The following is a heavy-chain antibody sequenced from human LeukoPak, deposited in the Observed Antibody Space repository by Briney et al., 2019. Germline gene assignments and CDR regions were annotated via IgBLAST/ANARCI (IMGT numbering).Heavy chain of an antibody. V-gene: IGHV1-8*01. Sequence: GASVKVSCKASGYTFTNYDINWLRPATGQGLAWMGWMNPNSGNTGYAQKFQGRVTMTRNTSISTAYMELSSLRSEDTAVYYCARSSSSGDYYYGMDVWGQGTTVTVSS. CDR2: MNPNSGNT. CDR1: GYTFTNYD. J-gene: IGHJ6*02. D-gene: IGHD6-6*01. CDR3: ARSSSSGDYYYGMDV.